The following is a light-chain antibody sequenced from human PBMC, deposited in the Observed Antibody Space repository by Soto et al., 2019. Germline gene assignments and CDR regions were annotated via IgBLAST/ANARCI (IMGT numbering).Light chain of an antibody. V-gene: IGKV3-15*01. CDR1: QFLSSY. J-gene: IGKJ1*01. Sequence: EVVLTQSPATLSLAPGERATLSCRASQFLSSYLAWYQQKPGQPPRLLIYGASTRATGIPARFSGSGSGTEFTLTISSLQSEDFAVYYCLQYNNWPPWTFGQGTKVDIK. CDR2: GAS. CDR3: LQYNNWPPWT.